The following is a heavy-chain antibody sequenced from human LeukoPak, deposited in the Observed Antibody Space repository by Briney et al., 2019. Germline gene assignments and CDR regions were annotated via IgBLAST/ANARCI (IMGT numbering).Heavy chain of an antibody. CDR1: GFTFSSYA. CDR2: ISGSGGST. V-gene: IGHV3-23*01. D-gene: IGHD3-22*01. Sequence: GGSLRLSCAASGFTFSSYAMSWVRQAPGKGLEWVSAISGSGGSTYYADSVKGRFTISRDNSKNTLYLQMNSLRAEDTAVYYCAKDRGNYYDSTSGWFDPWGQGTLVTVSS. J-gene: IGHJ5*02. CDR3: AKDRGNYYDSTSGWFDP.